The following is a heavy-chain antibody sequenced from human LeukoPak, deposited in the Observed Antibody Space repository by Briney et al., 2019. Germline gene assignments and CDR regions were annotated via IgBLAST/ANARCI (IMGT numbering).Heavy chain of an antibody. CDR3: ARVIFIVVVPAAMPSLPDY. D-gene: IGHD2-2*01. V-gene: IGHV4-34*01. CDR1: GGSFSGYY. CDR2: INHSGST. J-gene: IGHJ4*02. Sequence: SETLSLTCAVYGGSFSGYYWSWIRQPPGKGLEWIGEINHSGSTNYNPSLKSRVTISVDTSKNQFSLKLSSVTAADTAVYYCARVIFIVVVPAAMPSLPDYWGQGTLVTVSS.